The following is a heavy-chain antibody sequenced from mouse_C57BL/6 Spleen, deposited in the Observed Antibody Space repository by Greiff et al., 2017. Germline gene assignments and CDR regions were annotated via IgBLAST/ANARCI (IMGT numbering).Heavy chain of an antibody. J-gene: IGHJ1*03. D-gene: IGHD2-12*01. CDR2: IDPEDGDT. CDR1: GFNIKDYY. V-gene: IGHV14-2*01. Sequence: EVQLQESGAELVKPGASVKLSCTASGFNIKDYYMHWVKQRPEQGLEWLGRIDPEDGDTKYAPKFQGKATITADTSSNTAYLQLSSLTSEDTAVYYCARYDTTRLKWYFDVWGTGTTVTVSS. CDR3: ARYDTTRLKWYFDV.